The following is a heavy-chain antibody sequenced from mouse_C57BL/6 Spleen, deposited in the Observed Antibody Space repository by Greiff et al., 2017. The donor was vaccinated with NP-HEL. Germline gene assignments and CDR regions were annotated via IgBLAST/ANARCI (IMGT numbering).Heavy chain of an antibody. J-gene: IGHJ3*01. V-gene: IGHV5-17*01. CDR1: GFTFSDYG. CDR3: ARPHYDWFAY. D-gene: IGHD1-2*01. Sequence: EVKLVESGGGLVKPGGSLKLSCAASGFTFSDYGMHWVRQAPEKGLEWVAYISSGSSTIYYADTVKGRFTISRDNAKNTLFLQMTSLRSEDTAMYYCARPHYDWFAYWGQGTLVTVSA. CDR2: ISSGSSTI.